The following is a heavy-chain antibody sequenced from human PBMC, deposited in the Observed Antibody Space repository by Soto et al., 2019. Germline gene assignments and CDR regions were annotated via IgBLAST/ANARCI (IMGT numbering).Heavy chain of an antibody. CDR2: INPNSGGT. D-gene: IGHD5-18*01. V-gene: IGHV1-2*04. CDR3: ARASGIQLWPLGY. Sequence: ASVKVSCKASGYTFTGYYMHWVRQAPGQGLEWMGWINPNSGGTNYAQKFQGWVTMTRDTSISTAYMELSRLRSDDTAVYYCARASGIQLWPLGYWGQGTLVTVSS. CDR1: GYTFTGYY. J-gene: IGHJ4*02.